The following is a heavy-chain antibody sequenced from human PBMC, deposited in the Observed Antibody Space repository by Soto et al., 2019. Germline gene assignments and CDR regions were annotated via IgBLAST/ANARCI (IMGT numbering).Heavy chain of an antibody. CDR2: ILPIFGTA. V-gene: IGHV1-69*01. Sequence: QVQLVQSGAEVKEPGSSVKVSCKTSGGTFSNYAISWVRQAPGQGLEWMGGILPIFGTANYAQKFQGRVTITADESTSTGYMELSSLRSEDTAVYYCANSGSGSNHDYWGQGTLVTVSS. CDR1: GGTFSNYA. J-gene: IGHJ4*02. CDR3: ANSGSGSNHDY. D-gene: IGHD6-13*01.